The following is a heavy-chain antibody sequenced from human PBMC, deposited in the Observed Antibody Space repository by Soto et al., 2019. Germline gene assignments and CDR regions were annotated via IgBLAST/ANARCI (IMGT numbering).Heavy chain of an antibody. D-gene: IGHD3-9*01. Sequence: HPGGSLRLSCAASGFTVSSNYMSWVRQAPGKGLEWVSVIYSGGSTYYADSVKGRFTISRHNSKNTLYLQMNSLRAEDTAVYYCARARDYDILTGHYDAFDIWGQGTMVTVSS. CDR3: ARARDYDILTGHYDAFDI. CDR1: GFTVSSNY. V-gene: IGHV3-53*04. CDR2: IYSGGST. J-gene: IGHJ3*02.